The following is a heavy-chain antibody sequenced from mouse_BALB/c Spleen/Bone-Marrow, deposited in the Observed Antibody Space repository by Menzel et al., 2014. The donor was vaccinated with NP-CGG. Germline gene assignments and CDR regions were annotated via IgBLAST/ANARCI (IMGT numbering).Heavy chain of an antibody. Sequence: EVKVEESGGGLVKPGGSLKLSCAASGFTFSDYYMYWVRQTPEKRLEWVATISDGGSYTSYLDSVKGRFTISRDNAKNSLYLQMSSLKSEDTAMYYCARTYRPFALDYWGQGTSVTVSS. CDR3: ARTYRPFALDY. V-gene: IGHV5-4*02. D-gene: IGHD2-14*01. J-gene: IGHJ4*01. CDR1: GFTFSDYY. CDR2: ISDGGSYT.